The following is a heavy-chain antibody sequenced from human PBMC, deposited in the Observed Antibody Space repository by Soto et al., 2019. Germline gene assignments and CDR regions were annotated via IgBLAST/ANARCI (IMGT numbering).Heavy chain of an antibody. CDR1: GYTLTELS. Sequence: QVQLVQSGAEVKKPGASVKVSCKVSGYTLTELSMHWVRQAPGKGLEWMGGFDPEDEETIYAQRFQGRVTMTQDRSTDTAYMELSSLKSEDTAVYYCAIVEWEILHNWFDPWGQGTLVTVSS. V-gene: IGHV1-24*01. CDR2: FDPEDEET. D-gene: IGHD3-3*01. J-gene: IGHJ5*02. CDR3: AIVEWEILHNWFDP.